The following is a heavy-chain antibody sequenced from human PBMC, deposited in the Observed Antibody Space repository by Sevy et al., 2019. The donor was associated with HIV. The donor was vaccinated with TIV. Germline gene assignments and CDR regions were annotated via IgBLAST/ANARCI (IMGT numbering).Heavy chain of an antibody. CDR3: AKRVAGALAALDI. CDR2: ISDGGGTT. V-gene: IGHV3-23*01. D-gene: IGHD3-10*01. Sequence: GGSLRLSCAASGFTFRNYVMNWVRQPPGKGLEWVSVISDGGGTTYYADSVKGRFTISRDDSKSTLYLQMNSLRVEDTAVYFCAKRVAGALAALDIWGQRTMVTVSS. J-gene: IGHJ3*02. CDR1: GFTFRNYV.